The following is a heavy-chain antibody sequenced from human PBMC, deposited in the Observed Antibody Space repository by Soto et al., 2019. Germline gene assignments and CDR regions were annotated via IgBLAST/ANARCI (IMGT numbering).Heavy chain of an antibody. CDR2: IFSNDEK. D-gene: IGHD6-19*01. J-gene: IGHJ6*02. Sequence: SGPTLVNPTETLTLTCTVSGFSLSNARMGVSWIRQPPGKALEWLAHIFSNDEKSYSTSLKSRLTISKDTSKSQVVLTMTNMDPVDTATYYCARMRGSSGWYRHYYYGMDVWGQGTTVTVSS. V-gene: IGHV2-26*01. CDR1: GFSLSNARMG. CDR3: ARMRGSSGWYRHYYYGMDV.